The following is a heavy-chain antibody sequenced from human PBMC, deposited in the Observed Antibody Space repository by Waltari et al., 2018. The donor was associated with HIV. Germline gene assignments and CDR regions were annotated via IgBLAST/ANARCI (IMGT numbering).Heavy chain of an antibody. Sequence: EVQLVESGGGLVQPGGSLRLSCAAPGLHFPTLSMNSVRQAPGKGLECVSAISGSGGSTYYADSVKGRFTISRDNSKNTLYLQMNSLRAEDTAVYYCAKDDSTGSSGYYPFHYWGQGTLITVSS. D-gene: IGHD3-22*01. CDR2: ISGSGGST. J-gene: IGHJ4*02. CDR3: AKDDSTGSSGYYPFHY. CDR1: GLHFPTLS. V-gene: IGHV3-23*04.